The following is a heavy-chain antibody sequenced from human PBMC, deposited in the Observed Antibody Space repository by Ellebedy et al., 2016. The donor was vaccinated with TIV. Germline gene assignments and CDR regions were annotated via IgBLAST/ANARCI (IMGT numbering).Heavy chain of an antibody. J-gene: IGHJ6*02. CDR3: PREGVAPDYYYYGMDV. CDR2: ISSSSSYI. CDR1: GFTFSSYS. Sequence: GGSLRLSXAASGFTFSSYSMNWVRQAPGKGLEWVSSISSSSSYIYYADSVKGRFTISRDNAKNSLYLQMNSLRAEDTAVYYCPREGVAPDYYYYGMDVWGQGTTVTVSS. D-gene: IGHD6-25*01. V-gene: IGHV3-21*01.